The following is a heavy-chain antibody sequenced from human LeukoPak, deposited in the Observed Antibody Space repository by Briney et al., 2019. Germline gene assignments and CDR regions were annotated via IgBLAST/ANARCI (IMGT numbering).Heavy chain of an antibody. V-gene: IGHV3-23*01. Sequence: GGSLRLSCAASGFTFSSYAMSWVRQAPGKGLEWVSAISGSGGSTYYADSVKGRFTISGDNSKNTLYLQMNSLRAEDTAVYYCAKDGHYDSSGPYYFDYWGQGTLVTVSS. D-gene: IGHD3-22*01. CDR1: GFTFSSYA. CDR3: AKDGHYDSSGPYYFDY. CDR2: ISGSGGST. J-gene: IGHJ4*02.